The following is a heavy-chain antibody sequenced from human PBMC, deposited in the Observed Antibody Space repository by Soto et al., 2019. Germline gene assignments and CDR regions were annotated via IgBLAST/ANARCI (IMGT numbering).Heavy chain of an antibody. J-gene: IGHJ4*02. CDR1: GFTFDDYA. CDR2: ISWNSNII. V-gene: IGHV3-9*01. Sequence: EVQLVESVGGLVQPGRSLRLSCAASGFTFDDYAMHWVRRVPGKGLEWVSSISWNSNIIGYADSVKGRFTISRDNAKNSLYLQMNSLRPEDTDLYYCAKGGPDGFCSGGRCYFDYWGQGTLVTDSS. D-gene: IGHD2-15*01. CDR3: AKGGPDGFCSGGRCYFDY.